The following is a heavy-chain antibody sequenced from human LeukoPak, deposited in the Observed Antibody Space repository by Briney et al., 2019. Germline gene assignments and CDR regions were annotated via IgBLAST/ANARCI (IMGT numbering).Heavy chain of an antibody. CDR1: GGSISSGSYY. CDR3: ARFGGYSYGSGFDY. CDR2: IYTSGST. Sequence: PSQTLPLTCTVSGGSISSGSYYWSWIRHPAGKGLEWIGRIYTSGSTNYNPSLKSRVTISVDTSKNQFSLKLSSVTAADTAVYYCARFGGYSYGSGFDYWGQGTLVTVSS. V-gene: IGHV4-61*02. D-gene: IGHD5-18*01. J-gene: IGHJ4*02.